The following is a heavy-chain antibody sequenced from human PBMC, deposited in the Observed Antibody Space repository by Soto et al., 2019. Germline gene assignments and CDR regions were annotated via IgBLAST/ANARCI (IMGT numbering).Heavy chain of an antibody. CDR2: ISSSSSYT. D-gene: IGHD7-27*01. Sequence: QVQLVESGGGLVKPGGSLRLSCAASGFTFSDYYMSWIRQAPGKGLEWVSYISSSSSYTNYADSVKGRFTISRDNAKNSLHLHMNSLRAEDTAVYYCARVDRGLTGTWYFDLWGRGTLVTVSS. CDR3: ARVDRGLTGTWYFDL. CDR1: GFTFSDYY. J-gene: IGHJ2*01. V-gene: IGHV3-11*05.